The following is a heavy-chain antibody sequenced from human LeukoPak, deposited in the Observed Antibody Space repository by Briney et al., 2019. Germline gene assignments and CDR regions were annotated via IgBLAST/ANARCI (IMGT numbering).Heavy chain of an antibody. CDR3: ARQYSYCTNGVRPFDY. Sequence: SETLSLTCTVSGGSISSYYWSWIRQPPGKGLEWIGYIYTSGSTNYNPSLKSRVTISVDTSKNQFSLKLSSVTAADTAVYYCARQYSYCTNGVRPFDYWGQGTLVTVSS. D-gene: IGHD2-8*01. CDR1: GGSISSYY. CDR2: IYTSGST. V-gene: IGHV4-4*09. J-gene: IGHJ4*02.